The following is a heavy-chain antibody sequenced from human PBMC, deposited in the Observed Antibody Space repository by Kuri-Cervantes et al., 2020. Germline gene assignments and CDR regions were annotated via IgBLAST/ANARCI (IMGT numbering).Heavy chain of an antibody. CDR1: GGTFSSYA. D-gene: IGHD2-2*01. CDR3: ASQDLQKGDIVVVPATFYYYYYMDV. CDR2: IIPIFGTA. J-gene: IGHJ6*03. V-gene: IGHV1-69*05. Sequence: SVKVSCKASGGTFSSYAISWVRQAPGQGLEWMGGIIPIFGTANYAQKFQGRVTITTDESTSTAYMELSSLRSEDTAVYYCASQDLQKGDIVVVPATFYYYYYMDVWGKGTTVTVSS.